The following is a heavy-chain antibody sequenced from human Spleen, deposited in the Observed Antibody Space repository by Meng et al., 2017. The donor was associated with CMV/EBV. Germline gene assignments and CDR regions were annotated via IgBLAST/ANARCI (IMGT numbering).Heavy chain of an antibody. Sequence: GESLKISCAASGFTFSSYSMNWVRQAPGKGLEWVSSIRSSGTYVNYADSVKGRFTISRDNAKKSLSLQINSLRAEETAMYYCAREQFSGDRDYYYAMDVWGQGTMVTVSS. CDR1: GFTFSSYS. CDR3: AREQFSGDRDYYYAMDV. D-gene: IGHD3-10*01. V-gene: IGHV3-21*01. J-gene: IGHJ6*02. CDR2: IRSSGTYV.